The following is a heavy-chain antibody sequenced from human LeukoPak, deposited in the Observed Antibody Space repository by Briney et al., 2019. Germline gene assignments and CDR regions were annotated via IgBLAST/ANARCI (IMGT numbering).Heavy chain of an antibody. D-gene: IGHD6-13*01. V-gene: IGHV3-30*03. Sequence: GGSLRLSCAASGFTFSSYGMHWVRQAPGKGLEWVAVISYDGSNKYYADSVKGRFTISRDNSKNTLYLQMNSLRAEGTAVYYCARSPYSSSWSLHFDYWGQGTLVTVSS. CDR3: ARSPYSSSWSLHFDY. CDR2: ISYDGSNK. J-gene: IGHJ4*02. CDR1: GFTFSSYG.